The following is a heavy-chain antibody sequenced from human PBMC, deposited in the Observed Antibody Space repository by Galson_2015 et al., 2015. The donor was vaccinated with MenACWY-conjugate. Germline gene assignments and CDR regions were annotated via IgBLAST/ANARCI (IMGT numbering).Heavy chain of an antibody. CDR2: IWYDGSKT. V-gene: IGHV3-33*01. CDR3: FAINSRIDN. CDR1: GFTFRSYA. D-gene: IGHD2/OR15-2a*01. Sequence: SLRLSCAASGFTFRSYAMHWVRQAPGKGLEWVAVIWYDGSKTFYADSVKGRFTISRDNYKNTAYLQMNSLRADDTAKYYCFAINSRIDNWGQGTLVTVSS. J-gene: IGHJ4*02.